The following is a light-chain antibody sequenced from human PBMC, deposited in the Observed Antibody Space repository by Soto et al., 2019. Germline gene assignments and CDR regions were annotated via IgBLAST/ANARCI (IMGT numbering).Light chain of an antibody. Sequence: DIQLTQSPSFMSASVGDRVTITCRASQGLSTYLAWYQQKPGKAPKLLLYAVSTLQSGVPSRFSGSGSGTEFPLTISSLQPEDYANYFCQQLNGSPYTFGQGTKLEIK. J-gene: IGKJ2*01. CDR1: QGLSTY. CDR2: AVS. CDR3: QQLNGSPYT. V-gene: IGKV1-9*01.